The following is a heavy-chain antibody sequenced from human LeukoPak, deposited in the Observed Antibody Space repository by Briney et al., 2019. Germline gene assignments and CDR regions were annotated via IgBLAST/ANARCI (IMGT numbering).Heavy chain of an antibody. Sequence: GRSLRLSCAASGFTFSSYAMHWVRQAPGKGLEWVAVIWYDGSNKYYADSVKGRFTISRDNSKNTLYLQMNSLRAEDTAVYYCARDPLAYYDFWSGYPDYWGQGTLVTVSS. CDR3: ARDPLAYYDFWSGYPDY. CDR1: GFTFSSYA. J-gene: IGHJ4*02. D-gene: IGHD3-3*01. CDR2: IWYDGSNK. V-gene: IGHV3-33*08.